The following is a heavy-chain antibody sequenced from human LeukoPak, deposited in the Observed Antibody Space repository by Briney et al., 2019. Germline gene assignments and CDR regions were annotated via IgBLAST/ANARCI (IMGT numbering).Heavy chain of an antibody. V-gene: IGHV3-9*01. CDR2: INWNSGSI. J-gene: IGHJ4*02. D-gene: IGHD3-22*01. CDR1: GFTFDDYA. CDR3: AKDIGSSGYYYPDY. Sequence: GVSLRLSCAASGFTFDDYAMHWVRHAPAKGLEWVSGINWNSGSIGYADSVKGRFTICRDNAKNSLYLQMNSLRAEDTALYYCAKDIGSSGYYYPDYWGQGTLVTVSS.